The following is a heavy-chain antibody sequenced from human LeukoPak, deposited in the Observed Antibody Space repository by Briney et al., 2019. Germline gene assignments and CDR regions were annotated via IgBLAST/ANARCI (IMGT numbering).Heavy chain of an antibody. CDR1: GGSISSGSYS. CDR2: IYTSGST. J-gene: IGHJ4*02. D-gene: IGHD6-13*01. V-gene: IGHV4-61*02. Sequence: SETLSLTCTVSGGSISSGSYSWSWIRQPAGKGLEWIGRIYTSGSTNYNPSLKSRVTISVDTSKNQFSLKLSSVTAADTAVYYCARGGAAAGDFDYWGQGNLVTVSS. CDR3: ARGGAAAGDFDY.